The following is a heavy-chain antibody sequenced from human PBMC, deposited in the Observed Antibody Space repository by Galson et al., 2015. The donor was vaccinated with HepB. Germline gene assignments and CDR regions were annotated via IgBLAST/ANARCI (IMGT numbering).Heavy chain of an antibody. Sequence: SLRLSCAASGFTFSSYAMSWVRQAPGKGLEWVSAISGSGGSTYYADSVKGRFTISRDNSKNTLYLQMNSLRAEDTAVYYCAKVMVRGVAPDYWGQGTLVTVSS. CDR2: ISGSGGST. D-gene: IGHD3-10*01. CDR1: GFTFSSYA. V-gene: IGHV3-23*01. J-gene: IGHJ4*02. CDR3: AKVMVRGVAPDY.